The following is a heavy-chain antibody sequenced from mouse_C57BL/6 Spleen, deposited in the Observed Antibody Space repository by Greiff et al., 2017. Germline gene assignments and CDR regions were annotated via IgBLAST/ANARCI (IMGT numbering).Heavy chain of an antibody. D-gene: IGHD1-1*01. CDR2: IDPSDSYT. CDR3: ARGGYGSSYGGYFDV. V-gene: IGHV1-59*01. J-gene: IGHJ1*03. CDR1: GYTFTSYW. Sequence: QVQLQQPGAALVRPGTSVKLSCKASGYTFTSYWMHWVKQRPGQGLEWIGVIDPSDSYTNYNQKFKGTATLTVDTSSSTAYMQLSRLTSEDSAVYYCARGGYGSSYGGYFDVWGTGTTVTVSS.